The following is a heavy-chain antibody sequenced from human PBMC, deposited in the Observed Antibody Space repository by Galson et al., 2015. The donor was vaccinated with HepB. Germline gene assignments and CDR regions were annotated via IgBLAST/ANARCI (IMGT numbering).Heavy chain of an antibody. CDR2: IYHSGST. J-gene: IGHJ4*02. CDR3: ARAITYYDILTGYAHDGYFDY. Sequence: TLSLTCAVSGGSISSGGYSWSWIRQPPGKGLEWIGYIYHSGSTYYNPSLKSRVTISVDRSKNQFSLKLSSVTAADTAVYYCARAITYYDILTGYAHDGYFDYWGQGTLVTVSS. D-gene: IGHD3-9*01. V-gene: IGHV4-30-2*01. CDR1: GGSISSGGYS.